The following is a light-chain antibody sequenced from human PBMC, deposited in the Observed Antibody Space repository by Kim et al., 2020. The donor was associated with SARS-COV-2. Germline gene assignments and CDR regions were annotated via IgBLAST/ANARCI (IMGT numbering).Light chain of an antibody. Sequence: TPGERATLSGRASQSVTSSYVAWNQRRVGQAPRLLNYGASSRATGIPDRFSGSGSGTDLTLTISRLEPEDFAVYYCQQYGSSPPTFGLGTKVEIK. CDR3: QQYGSSPPT. CDR1: QSVTSSY. J-gene: IGKJ1*01. CDR2: GAS. V-gene: IGKV3-20*01.